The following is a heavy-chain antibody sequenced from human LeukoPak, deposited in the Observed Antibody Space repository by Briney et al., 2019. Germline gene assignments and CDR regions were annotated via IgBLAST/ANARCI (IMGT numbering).Heavy chain of an antibody. J-gene: IGHJ5*02. CDR2: IYYNGRT. V-gene: IGHV4-38-2*01. Sequence: GSLRLSCAASGFTVSDNYMGWIRQPPGKGLEWIGAIYYNGRTFYNPSLESRVTISVDTSKNQFSLELTSVTGADTAIYYCARRSGRTPNYFDPWGQGTLVTVSS. CDR3: ARRSGRTPNYFDP. D-gene: IGHD6-25*01. CDR1: GFTVSDNY.